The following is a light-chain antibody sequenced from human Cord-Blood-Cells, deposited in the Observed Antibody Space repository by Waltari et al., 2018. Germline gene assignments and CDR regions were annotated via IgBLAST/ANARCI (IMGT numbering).Light chain of an antibody. Sequence: QSALTQPASVSGSPGQSITISCTGTSSDVGGYNYVSWYQQHPGKAPKLMIYEVSNLPSGVSNRFSGSKSGNTASRTISGLQAEDEADYYCSSYTSSSTVVFGGGTKLTVL. CDR1: SSDVGGYNY. CDR2: EVS. J-gene: IGLJ2*01. CDR3: SSYTSSSTVV. V-gene: IGLV2-14*01.